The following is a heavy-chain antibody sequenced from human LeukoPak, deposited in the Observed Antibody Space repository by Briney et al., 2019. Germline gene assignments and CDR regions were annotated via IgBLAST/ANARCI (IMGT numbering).Heavy chain of an antibody. CDR3: ARLSPDFWSGYYNPYWYFDL. CDR2: IYYSGST. Sequence: PSEALSLTCTVSGGSISSSSYYWGWIRQPPGEGLGWIGSIYYSGSTYYNPSLKSRVTISVDTSKNQFSLKLSSVTAADTAVYYRARLSPDFWSGYYNPYWYFDLWGRGTLVTVSS. D-gene: IGHD3-3*01. V-gene: IGHV4-39*01. J-gene: IGHJ2*01. CDR1: GGSISSSSYY.